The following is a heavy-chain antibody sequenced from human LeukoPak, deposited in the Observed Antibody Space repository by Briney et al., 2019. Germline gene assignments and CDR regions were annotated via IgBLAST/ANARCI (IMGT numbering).Heavy chain of an antibody. Sequence: GSLRLSCAASGFSFSSYAISWVRQAPGKGLVWVSSISGSGGSTYYADSVKGRFTISRDNAKNSLYLQMNSLRAEDTAVYYCARGYCGGDCYPGYDAFDIWGQGTMVTVSS. CDR2: ISGSGGST. CDR3: ARGYCGGDCYPGYDAFDI. J-gene: IGHJ3*02. CDR1: GFSFSSYA. D-gene: IGHD2-21*02. V-gene: IGHV3-23*01.